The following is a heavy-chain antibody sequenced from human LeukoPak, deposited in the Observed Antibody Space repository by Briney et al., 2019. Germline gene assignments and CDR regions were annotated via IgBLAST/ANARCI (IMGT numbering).Heavy chain of an antibody. Sequence: KPSETLSLTCTVSGGSISSGSYYWSWIRQPAGKGLEWIGRIYTSGSTNYNPSLKSRVTISVDTSKNQFSLKLSSVTAADRAVYYCARVPIVVVPAAISSYYYYYMDVWGKGTTVTVSS. D-gene: IGHD2-2*02. V-gene: IGHV4-61*02. J-gene: IGHJ6*03. CDR1: GGSISSGSYY. CDR2: IYTSGST. CDR3: ARVPIVVVPAAISSYYYYYMDV.